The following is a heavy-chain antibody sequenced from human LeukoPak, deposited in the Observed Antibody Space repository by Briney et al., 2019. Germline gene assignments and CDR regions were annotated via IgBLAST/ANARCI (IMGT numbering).Heavy chain of an antibody. CDR3: ARDPGYSGIDY. D-gene: IGHD5-12*01. CDR1: GGSISSGGYY. CDR2: IYYSGST. J-gene: IGHJ4*02. V-gene: IGHV4-31*03. Sequence: PSETLSLTCTVSGGSISSGGYYWSWIRQHPGKGLEWIGYIYYSGSTYYNPSLKSRVTISVDTSKNQFSLNLNSVTAADTAVYYCARDPGYSGIDYWGQGTLVTVSS.